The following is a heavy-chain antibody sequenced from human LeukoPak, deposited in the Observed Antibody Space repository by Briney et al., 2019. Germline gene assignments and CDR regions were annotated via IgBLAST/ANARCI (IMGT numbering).Heavy chain of an antibody. J-gene: IGHJ6*02. CDR2: IRHDGSET. CDR1: GFPFSSYW. Sequence: GGSLRLSCAASGFPFSSYWMSWVRQAPGKGLEWVANIRHDGSETYYVDSLRGRFTISRDNSKNTLYLQMNSLRAEDTAVYYCVKYGADVWGQGTTVTVSS. CDR3: VKYGADV. V-gene: IGHV3-7*03. D-gene: IGHD2/OR15-2a*01.